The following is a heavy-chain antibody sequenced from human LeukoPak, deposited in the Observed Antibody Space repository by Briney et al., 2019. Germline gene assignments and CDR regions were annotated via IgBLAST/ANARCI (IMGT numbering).Heavy chain of an antibody. CDR2: IGGSGGST. J-gene: IGHJ4*02. CDR3: AKGLSLNYFDY. Sequence: GGSLRLSCTASGFTFSSYAMSWVRQAPGKGLEWVSAIGGSGGSTYYADSVKGRFTISRDNSKNTLYLQMNSLRAEDTAVYYCAKGLSLNYFDYWGQGTLVTVSS. V-gene: IGHV3-23*01. CDR1: GFTFSSYA. D-gene: IGHD5/OR15-5a*01.